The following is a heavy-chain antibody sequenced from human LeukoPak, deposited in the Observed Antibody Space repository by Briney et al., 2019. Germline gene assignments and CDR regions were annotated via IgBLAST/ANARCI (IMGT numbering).Heavy chain of an antibody. CDR2: IYSGGST. CDR1: GFTVSSNY. D-gene: IGHD6-13*01. Sequence: GGSLRLSCAASGFTVSSNYMSWVRQAPGKGLEWVSVIYSGGSTYYADSVKGRFTISRDNSKNTLYLQMNSLRAEDTAIYYCAKDSEGSNWLYYFDYWGQGTLVTVSS. CDR3: AKDSEGSNWLYYFDY. V-gene: IGHV3-66*01. J-gene: IGHJ4*02.